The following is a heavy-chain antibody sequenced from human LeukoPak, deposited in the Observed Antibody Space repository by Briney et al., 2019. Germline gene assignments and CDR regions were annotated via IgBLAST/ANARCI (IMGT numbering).Heavy chain of an antibody. D-gene: IGHD5-18*01. J-gene: IGHJ4*02. CDR1: GDSISGFY. CDR2: IYYSGST. Sequence: SETLSLTCTVSGDSISGFYWRWIRQPPGKGLEWIGYIYYSGSTNYNPSLKSRVTISVDTSKNQFSLKLSSVTAADTAVYYCAKYGYSYGPYYFDCWGQGTLVTVSS. V-gene: IGHV4-59*08. CDR3: AKYGYSYGPYYFDC.